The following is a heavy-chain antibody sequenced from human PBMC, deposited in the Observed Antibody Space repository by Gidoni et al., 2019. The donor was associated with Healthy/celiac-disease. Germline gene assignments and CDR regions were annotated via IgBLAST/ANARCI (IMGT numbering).Heavy chain of an antibody. CDR3: ARGPSQVPAALPGAFDI. D-gene: IGHD2-2*01. V-gene: IGHV3-11*01. J-gene: IGHJ3*02. CDR2: ISSSGSTI. Sequence: QVDLLEPGRGLLKPGGSLRLSCAPSASPYSDSYMSWIRQGPGQGLEWVSYISSSGSTIYYAEVVKGRFTISRDNAKNSLYLQMNSLRADDTAVYYCARGPSQVPAALPGAFDIWGQGTMVTVSS. CDR1: ASPYSDSY.